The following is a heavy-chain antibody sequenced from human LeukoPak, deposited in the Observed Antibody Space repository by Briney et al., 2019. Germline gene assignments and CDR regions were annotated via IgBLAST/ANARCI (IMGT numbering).Heavy chain of an antibody. D-gene: IGHD6-19*01. CDR1: GYTFTSYG. CDR3: ASGEGSGWYLGQY. V-gene: IGHV1-18*01. J-gene: IGHJ4*02. CDR2: ISAYNGNT. Sequence: ASVKVSCKASGYTFTSYGISWVRQAPGQGLEWMGWISAYNGNTNYAQKLQGRVTTTTDTSTSTAYMELRSLRSDGTAVYYCASGEGSGWYLGQYWGQGTLVTVSS.